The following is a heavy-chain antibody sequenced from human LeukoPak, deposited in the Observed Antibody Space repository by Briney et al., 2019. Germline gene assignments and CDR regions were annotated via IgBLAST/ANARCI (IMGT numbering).Heavy chain of an antibody. CDR2: IYYSGST. D-gene: IGHD3-3*01. J-gene: IGHJ4*02. CDR3: ARAPGLRFLEYCFDY. Sequence: PSETLSLTCTVSGGSISSYYWSWIRQPPGKGLEWIGYIYYSGSTNYNPSLKSRVTISVDTSKNQFSLKLSSVTAADTAVYYCARAPGLRFLEYCFDYWGQGTLVTVSS. CDR1: GGSISSYY. V-gene: IGHV4-59*08.